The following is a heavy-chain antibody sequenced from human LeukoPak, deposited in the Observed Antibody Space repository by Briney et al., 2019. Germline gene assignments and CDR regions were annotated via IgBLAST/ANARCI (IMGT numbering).Heavy chain of an antibody. CDR1: GYTFTGYY. Sequence: ASVKVSCKASGYTFTGYYMHWVRQAPGPGLEWMGWINPNSGGTNYAQKFQGRVTMTRDTSISTAYMELSRLRSDDTAVYYCARGLVVVPARIENVYVDTAMDGDYWGQGTLVTVSS. D-gene: IGHD5-18*01. V-gene: IGHV1-2*02. J-gene: IGHJ4*02. CDR3: ARGLVVVPARIENVYVDTAMDGDY. CDR2: INPNSGGT.